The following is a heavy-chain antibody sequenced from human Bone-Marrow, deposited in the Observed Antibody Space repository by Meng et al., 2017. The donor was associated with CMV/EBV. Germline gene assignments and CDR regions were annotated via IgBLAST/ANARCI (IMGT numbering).Heavy chain of an antibody. J-gene: IGHJ5*02. CDR2: IITIIGTE. D-gene: IGHD3-22*01. CDR3: GRNRGGGNYYDSSAGSWFDP. V-gene: IGHV1-69*01. Sequence: SEAISRVRQDAAEEREWMGGIITIIGTENYEQKYQGRVTITAEESTSTAYLELRSLRSEDTAVYYCGRNRGGGNYYDSSAGSWFDPWGQGTLVTVSS. CDR1: SEA.